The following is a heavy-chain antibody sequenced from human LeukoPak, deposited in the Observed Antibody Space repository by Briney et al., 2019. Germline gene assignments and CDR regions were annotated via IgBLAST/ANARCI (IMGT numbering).Heavy chain of an antibody. V-gene: IGHV3-23*01. CDR1: GFTFSRLA. D-gene: IGHD3-22*01. Sequence: GGSLRLSCAASGFTFSRLAMTWVRQAPGKGLEWVSTISASGPYYADAVRGRFTISRDNSWNTLSLQMDSLRAEDTAVYYCAKDHESDGYPCLDHWGLGTLVTVSS. CDR3: AKDHESDGYPCLDH. CDR2: ISASGP. J-gene: IGHJ4*02.